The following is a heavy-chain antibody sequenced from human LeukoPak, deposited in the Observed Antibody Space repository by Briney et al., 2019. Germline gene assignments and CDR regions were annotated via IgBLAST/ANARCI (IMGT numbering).Heavy chain of an antibody. CDR2: IWYDGSKE. J-gene: IGHJ6*02. V-gene: IGHV3-33*01. D-gene: IGHD2-8*01. Sequence: PGGSLRLSCAASGFTFSGYGMHWVRQTPGKGLEWVAVIWYDGSKEYFADSVKGRFTISRDNSKNTFYLQMNSLRAEDTAVYYCATSTIVQSYYYGLDVWGQGTTVTVSS. CDR1: GFTFSGYG. CDR3: ATSTIVQSYYYGLDV.